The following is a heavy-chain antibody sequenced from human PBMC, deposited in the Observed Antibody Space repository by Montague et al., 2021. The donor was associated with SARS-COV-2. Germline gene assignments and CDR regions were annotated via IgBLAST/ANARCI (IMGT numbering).Heavy chain of an antibody. CDR3: ARVRAVPAAMRIFTLGRSYYGMDV. D-gene: IGHD2-2*01. Sequence: SETLSLTCAVYGGSFSGYYRSWIRQPPGKGLEWIGEINHSGSTNYNPSLKSRVTISVDTSKSQFSLNMSSVTAADTAVYYCARVRAVPAAMRIFTLGRSYYGMDVWGQGTTVTVSS. CDR1: GGSFSGYY. J-gene: IGHJ6*02. V-gene: IGHV4-34*01. CDR2: INHSGST.